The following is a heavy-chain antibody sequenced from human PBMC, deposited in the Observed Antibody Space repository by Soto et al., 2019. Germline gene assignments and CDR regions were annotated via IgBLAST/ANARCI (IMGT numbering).Heavy chain of an antibody. D-gene: IGHD2-15*01. Sequence: VQLVESGGDMVQPGRSLKLSCVGSGYSFEDYSMHWVRQAPGKGLEWVSGISWNGNFTGYADSVKGRFTISRANAKNSLFLQMRSLSLEDTALYYCVGGSWFDWGQGNLVTVSS. V-gene: IGHV3-9*01. CDR2: ISWNGNFT. CDR1: GYSFEDYS. J-gene: IGHJ4*02. CDR3: VGGSWFD.